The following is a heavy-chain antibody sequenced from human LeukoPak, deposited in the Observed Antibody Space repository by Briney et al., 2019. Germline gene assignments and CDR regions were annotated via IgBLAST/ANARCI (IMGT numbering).Heavy chain of an antibody. CDR3: AKDGDIVGGHDFYYHMDV. J-gene: IGHJ6*03. CDR2: ISYDGSDK. Sequence: GGFLRLSCAASGFTFSSYAMHWVRQAPGKGLEWVAAISYDGSDKYYTDSVKGRFTISRDNSKNTLYLQMNSLRAEDTAVYYCAKDGDIVGGHDFYYHMDVWGKGTTVTVSS. D-gene: IGHD2-15*01. CDR1: GFTFSSYA. V-gene: IGHV3-30-3*01.